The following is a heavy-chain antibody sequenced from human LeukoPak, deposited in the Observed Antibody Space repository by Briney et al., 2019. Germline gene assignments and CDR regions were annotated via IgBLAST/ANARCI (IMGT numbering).Heavy chain of an antibody. V-gene: IGHV3-30-3*01. CDR2: ISYDGSNK. J-gene: IGHJ5*02. CDR3: ARDRGWLQFYNWFDP. Sequence: GGSLRLSCAASGFTFSSYAMHWVRRAPGKGLEWVAVISYDGSNKYYADSVKGRFTISRDNSKNTLSLQVNSLRAEDTAVYYCARDRGWLQFYNWFDPWGQGTLVTVSS. CDR1: GFTFSSYA. D-gene: IGHD5-24*01.